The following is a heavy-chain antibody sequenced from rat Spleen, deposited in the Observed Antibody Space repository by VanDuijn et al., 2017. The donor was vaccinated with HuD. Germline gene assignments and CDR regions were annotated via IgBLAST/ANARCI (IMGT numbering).Heavy chain of an antibody. CDR1: GFSLPSYG. CDR3: ARETYIGTTNWFAY. D-gene: IGHD1-5*01. J-gene: IGHJ3*01. Sequence: QVQLKESGPGLVQPSQTLSLTCTVSGFSLPSYGVSWVRQPPGKGPEWIGAVWSGGSTDYNSPLKSRLRISRDTSKSQFFLKMSSLQTEDTATYYCARETYIGTTNWFAYWGQGTLVTVSS. V-gene: IGHV2-4*01. CDR2: VWSGGST.